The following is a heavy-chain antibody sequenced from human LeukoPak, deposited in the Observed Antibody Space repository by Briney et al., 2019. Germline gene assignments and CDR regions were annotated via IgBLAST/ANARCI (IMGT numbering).Heavy chain of an antibody. D-gene: IGHD3-10*01. Sequence: PGGSLRLSCAASGFTFSSYAMSWVRQAPGKGLEWVSAISGSGGSTYYADSVKGRFTISRDNSKNTLYLQMNSLRAEDTAVYYCAKDPDVLLWFGELRGFDYWGQGTLVTVSS. CDR3: AKDPDVLLWFGELRGFDY. J-gene: IGHJ4*02. CDR2: ISGSGGST. CDR1: GFTFSSYA. V-gene: IGHV3-23*01.